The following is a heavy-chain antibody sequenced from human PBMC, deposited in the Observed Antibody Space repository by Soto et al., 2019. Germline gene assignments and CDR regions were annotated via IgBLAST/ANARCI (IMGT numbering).Heavy chain of an antibody. D-gene: IGHD6-6*01. Sequence: SETLSLTCTVSGGSISSYYWSWIRQPPGKGLEWIGYIYYSGSTNYNPSLKSRVTITVDTSKNQFSLKLSSVTAADTAVYYCARSYSSYVFGWFDPWGQGTLVTVSS. CDR3: ARSYSSYVFGWFDP. V-gene: IGHV4-59*01. CDR1: GGSISSYY. CDR2: IYYSGST. J-gene: IGHJ5*02.